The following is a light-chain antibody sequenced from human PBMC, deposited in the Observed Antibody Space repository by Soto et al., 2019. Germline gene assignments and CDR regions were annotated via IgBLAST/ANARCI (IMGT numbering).Light chain of an antibody. J-gene: IGLJ2*01. Sequence: QLVLTQPPSASGTPGQRVTISCSGSSSNIGSYYVYWYQQLPGTAPKLLIYRNNQRPSGVPDRFSGSKSGTSASLAISGLRSEDEADYYCAAWDDSLSGPVFGGGTKLTVL. V-gene: IGLV1-47*01. CDR3: AAWDDSLSGPV. CDR1: SSNIGSYY. CDR2: RNN.